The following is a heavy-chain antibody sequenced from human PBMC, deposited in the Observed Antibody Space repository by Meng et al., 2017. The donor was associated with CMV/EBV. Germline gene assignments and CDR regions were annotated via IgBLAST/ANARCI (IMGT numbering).Heavy chain of an antibody. CDR3: ARVRLVGDAFDI. CDR1: GGSISSGGYY. CDR2: IYYSGST. Sequence: SETLSLTCTVSGGSISSGGYYWSWIRQHPGKGLEWIGYIYYSGSTYYNPSLKSRVTISVDTSKNQFSLKLSSVTATDTAVYYCARVRLVGDAFDIRGQGTMVTVSS. D-gene: IGHD2-2*01. V-gene: IGHV4-31*03. J-gene: IGHJ3*02.